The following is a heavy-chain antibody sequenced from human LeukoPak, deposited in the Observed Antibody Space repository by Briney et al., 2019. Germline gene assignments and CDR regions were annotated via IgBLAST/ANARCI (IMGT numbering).Heavy chain of an antibody. Sequence: SETLSLTCAVSGGSISSGGYSWSWIRQPPGKGLEWIGYIYYSGSTYYNPSLKSRVTISVDTSKNQFSLKLSSVTAADTAVYYCAREGGGYSYGYLAFDIWGQGTMVTVSS. V-gene: IGHV4-30-4*07. CDR3: AREGGGYSYGYLAFDI. J-gene: IGHJ3*02. CDR2: IYYSGST. D-gene: IGHD5-18*01. CDR1: GGSISSGGYS.